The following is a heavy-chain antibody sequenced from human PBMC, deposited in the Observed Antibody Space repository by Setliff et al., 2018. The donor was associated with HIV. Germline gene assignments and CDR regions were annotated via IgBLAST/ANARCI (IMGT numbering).Heavy chain of an antibody. V-gene: IGHV1-2*02. CDR2: MNPNSGGT. CDR3: VRDRCNGIKCYLYNWFDP. J-gene: IGHJ5*02. CDR1: GYTFTDYY. D-gene: IGHD2-15*01. Sequence: ASVKVSCKASGYTFTDYYMHWVRQAPGQGLEWMGWMNPNSGGTNYAQKFQGRVTMTRDTSISTAYMELSRLRSDDTAVYYCVRDRCNGIKCYLYNWFDPWGQGTLVTVSS.